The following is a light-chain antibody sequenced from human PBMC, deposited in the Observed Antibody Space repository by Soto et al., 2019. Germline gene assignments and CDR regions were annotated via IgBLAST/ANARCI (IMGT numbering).Light chain of an antibody. J-gene: IGKJ1*01. Sequence: EIVLTQSPGTLSLSRGDRATLSCRASQSVSRIYLGWYQQKPGQAPRLLMYGASIRSAGVPDRFSGSGSGTEFTLTISRLEPEDFTVYYCHHYETFGQGTKVDIK. CDR2: GAS. V-gene: IGKV3-20*01. CDR1: QSVSRIY. CDR3: HHYET.